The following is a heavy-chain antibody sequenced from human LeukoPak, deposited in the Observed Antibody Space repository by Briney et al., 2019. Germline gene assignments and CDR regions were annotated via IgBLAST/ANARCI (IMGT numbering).Heavy chain of an antibody. D-gene: IGHD3-3*01. Sequence: SETLSLTCAVYGGSVSVYYWSWIRQPPEKGLEWIGEISHRGRTHYTPSLQSRVTMSVDTSKNQFALNLNSVTAADTAVYYCARVPLRFLEPFDYWGQGILVTVSS. J-gene: IGHJ4*02. V-gene: IGHV4-34*01. CDR3: ARVPLRFLEPFDY. CDR2: ISHRGRT. CDR1: GGSVSVYY.